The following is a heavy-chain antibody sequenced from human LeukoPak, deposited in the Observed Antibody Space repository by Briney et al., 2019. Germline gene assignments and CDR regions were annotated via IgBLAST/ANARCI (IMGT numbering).Heavy chain of an antibody. CDR2: IYYSGST. J-gene: IGHJ4*02. CDR1: GGSISSYY. CDR3: ARDGNPFDY. Sequence: SETLSLTCTVSGGSISSYYWSWIRQPPGKGLEWIGYIYYSGSTNYNPSLKSRVTISVDTSKNQFSLELSSVPAADTAVYYCARDGNPFDYWGQGTLVTVSS. V-gene: IGHV4-59*01. D-gene: IGHD1-14*01.